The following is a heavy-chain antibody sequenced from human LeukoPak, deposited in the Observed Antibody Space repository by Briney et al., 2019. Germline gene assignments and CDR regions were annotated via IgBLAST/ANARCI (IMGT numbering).Heavy chain of an antibody. J-gene: IGHJ3*02. V-gene: IGHV3-7*01. CDR3: ARGHYGLDI. CDR1: GFTVSQHW. CDR2: INADGSER. D-gene: IGHD4-17*01. Sequence: GGSLRLSCVASGFTVSQHWTTWVRQAPGKGLEWVAHINADGSERDSVDSGTGGFTISQDNAKNSVYLQLSSLRAEDTARYYCARGHYGLDIWGQGTMVTVSS.